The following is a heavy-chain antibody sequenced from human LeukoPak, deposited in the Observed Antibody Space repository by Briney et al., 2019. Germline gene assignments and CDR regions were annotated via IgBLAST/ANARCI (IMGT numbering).Heavy chain of an antibody. CDR1: GGSISSYY. CDR2: IYYSGST. J-gene: IGHJ3*02. V-gene: IGHV4-59*01. D-gene: IGHD5-12*01. Sequence: ETLSLTCTVSGGSISSYYWSWIRQPAGKGLEWIGYIYYSGSTNYNPSLKSRVTISVDTSKNQFSLKLSSVTAADTAVYYCASVATRVLAGAFDIWGQGTMVTVSS. CDR3: ASVATRVLAGAFDI.